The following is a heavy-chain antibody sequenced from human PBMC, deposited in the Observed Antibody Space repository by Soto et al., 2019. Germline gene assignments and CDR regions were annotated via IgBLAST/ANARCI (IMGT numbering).Heavy chain of an antibody. CDR2: IYYSGST. J-gene: IGHJ5*02. CDR1: GGSISTYY. V-gene: IGHV4-30-4*01. Sequence: SETLSLTCTVSGGSISTYYWSWIRQPPGKGLEWIGYIYYSGSTYYNPSLKSRVTISVDTSKNQFSLKLSSVTAADTAVYYCARVLRFLEWFSENWFDPWGQGTLVTVSS. CDR3: ARVLRFLEWFSENWFDP. D-gene: IGHD3-3*01.